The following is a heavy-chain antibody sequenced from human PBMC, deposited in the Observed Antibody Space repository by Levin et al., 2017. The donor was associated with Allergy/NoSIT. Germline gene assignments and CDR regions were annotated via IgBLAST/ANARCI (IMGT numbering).Heavy chain of an antibody. D-gene: IGHD3-16*01. Sequence: SETLSLTCTVSGGSISSPYWNWIRQSPGKGLEWIGHVRESGTIYYNPSLKSRVFISVDRSKNQFSLKLNSVTVADTGVYYCVTGNDPRKTGVWDKGTTVTVSS. J-gene: IGHJ6*03. CDR1: GGSISSPY. CDR2: VRESGTI. CDR3: VTGNDPRKTGV. V-gene: IGHV4-59*11.